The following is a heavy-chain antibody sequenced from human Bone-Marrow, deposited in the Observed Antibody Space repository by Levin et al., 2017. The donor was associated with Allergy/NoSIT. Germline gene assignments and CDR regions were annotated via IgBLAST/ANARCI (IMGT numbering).Heavy chain of an antibody. J-gene: IGHJ3*01. Sequence: SVKVSCKTFGGSFETYTLNWVRQAPGQGLDWMGGIIPLFGTATYAQKFQGRVTITADKSTTTAYMELSSLTSEDTAVYYCARERSGGKLFNFWGQGTMVTVS. CDR1: GGSFETYT. D-gene: IGHD2-8*02. CDR3: ARERSGGKLFNF. V-gene: IGHV1-69*06. CDR2: IIPLFGTA.